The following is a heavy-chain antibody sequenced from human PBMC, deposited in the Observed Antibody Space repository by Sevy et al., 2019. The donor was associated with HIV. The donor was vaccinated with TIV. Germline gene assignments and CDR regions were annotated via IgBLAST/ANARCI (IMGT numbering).Heavy chain of an antibody. Sequence: GGSLRPSCAASGFSFSSYWMHWVRKAPGKGLEWVANIKQDESEKYYVASVKGRFTISRDNAKNSVYLQMNSLRPEDTAIYYCARGNSGSFDYWGQGTLVTVSS. CDR2: IKQDESEK. CDR3: ARGNSGSFDY. CDR1: GFSFSSYW. J-gene: IGHJ4*02. D-gene: IGHD3-22*01. V-gene: IGHV3-7*04.